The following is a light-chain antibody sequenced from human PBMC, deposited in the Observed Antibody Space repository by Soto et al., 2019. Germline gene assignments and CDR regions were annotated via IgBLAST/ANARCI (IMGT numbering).Light chain of an antibody. J-gene: IGLJ2*01. CDR3: SSYTRSSTLRVV. V-gene: IGLV2-14*01. Sequence: QSALTQPASVSGSPGQSITISCTGTSSDVGGYNYVSWYQQHPGKAPKLMIYDVSNRPSGVSNRFSGSKSGNTASLTISGLKAEDEADYYCSSYTRSSTLRVVFGGGTKLTVL. CDR1: SSDVGGYNY. CDR2: DVS.